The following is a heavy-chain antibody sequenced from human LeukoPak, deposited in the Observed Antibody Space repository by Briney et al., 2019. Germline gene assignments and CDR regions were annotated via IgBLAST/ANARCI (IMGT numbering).Heavy chain of an antibody. CDR1: GFSFTSSA. CDR2: SVVGCGNP. D-gene: IGHD4-17*01. Sequence: GTPGKVADKPSGFSFTSSALQWVLQARGHRHERRVCSVVGCGNPNYAQKFQERVIITRDMSTSTAYTELRSLRSEDTAVYYCAAGYSTVTTEVSYYMDVWGKGTTVTVSS. J-gene: IGHJ6*03. V-gene: IGHV1-58*01. CDR3: AAGYSTVTTEVSYYMDV.